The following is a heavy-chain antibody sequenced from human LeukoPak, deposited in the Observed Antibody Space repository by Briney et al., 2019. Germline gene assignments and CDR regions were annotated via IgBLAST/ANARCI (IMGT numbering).Heavy chain of an antibody. CDR3: ARGCGIQLWFGACPYGMDV. V-gene: IGHV1-46*01. Sequence: ASVKVSCKASGYTFTSYYMHWVRQAPGQGLEWMGIINPSGGSTSYAQKFQGRVTMTRDTFTSTVYMELSSLRSEDTAVYYCARGCGIQLWFGACPYGMDVWGQGTTVTVSS. CDR2: INPSGGST. D-gene: IGHD5-18*01. J-gene: IGHJ6*02. CDR1: GYTFTSYY.